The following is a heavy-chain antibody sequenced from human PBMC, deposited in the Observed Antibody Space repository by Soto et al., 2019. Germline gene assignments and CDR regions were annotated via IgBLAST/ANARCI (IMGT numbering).Heavy chain of an antibody. D-gene: IGHD6-19*01. CDR1: CTFTSYG. CDR3: ARAPPSGWSYLGDY. Sequence: CTFTSYGISCVRQAPGQGLEWMGWISAYNGNTNYAQKLQGRVTITADESTSTAYMELSSLRSEDTAVYYCARAPPSGWSYLGDYWGQGTLVTVSS. V-gene: IGHV1-18*04. CDR2: ISAYNGNT. J-gene: IGHJ4*02.